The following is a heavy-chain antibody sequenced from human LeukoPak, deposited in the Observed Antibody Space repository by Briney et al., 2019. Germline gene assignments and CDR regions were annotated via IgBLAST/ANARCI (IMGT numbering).Heavy chain of an antibody. CDR2: INPSGGST. CDR1: GYTFTSYY. J-gene: IGHJ4*02. V-gene: IGHV1-46*01. D-gene: IGHD4-17*01. CDR3: ARDKIDGDSFFVY. Sequence: GASVKVSCKASGYTFTSYYMHWVRQAPGQGLEWMGIINPSGGSTSYAQKFQGRVTMTRDMSTSTIYMELSSLSAEDTAVYYCARDKIDGDSFFVYWGQGTLVTVSS.